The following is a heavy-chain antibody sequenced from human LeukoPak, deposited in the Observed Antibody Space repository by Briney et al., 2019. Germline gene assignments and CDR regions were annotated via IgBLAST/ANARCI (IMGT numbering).Heavy chain of an antibody. D-gene: IGHD3-10*01. CDR2: ISGSGGST. V-gene: IGHV3-23*01. J-gene: IGHJ4*02. CDR3: AKTWFGELAHFDY. Sequence: PGGSLRLSCAASGFTFSSYAMSWVRQAPGKGLEWVSGISGSGGSTYYADSAKGRFTISRDNSKNTLYLQMNSLRAEDTAVYYCAKTWFGELAHFDYWGQGTLVTVSS. CDR1: GFTFSSYA.